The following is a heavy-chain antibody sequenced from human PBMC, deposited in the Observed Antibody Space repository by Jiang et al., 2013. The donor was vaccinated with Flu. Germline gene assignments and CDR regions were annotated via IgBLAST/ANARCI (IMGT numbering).Heavy chain of an antibody. Sequence: VQLLESGGGLVQPGGSLRLSCAAPGFTFSDYNMDWVRQAPGKGLEWVGRSRNQANSYTAEYAASVRGRFTISRDDSTNSLFLQMDSLRTEDTAVYYCVEGVFDIWAKGQWSSSLQ. J-gene: IGHJ3*02. CDR1: GFTFSDYN. D-gene: IGHD2-8*01. CDR2: SRNQANSYTA. V-gene: IGHV3-72*01. CDR3: VEGVFDI.